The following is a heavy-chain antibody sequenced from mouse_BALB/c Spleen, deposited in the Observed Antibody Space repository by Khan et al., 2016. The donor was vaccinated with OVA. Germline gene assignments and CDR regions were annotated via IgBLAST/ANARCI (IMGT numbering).Heavy chain of an antibody. V-gene: IGHV9-3-1*01. D-gene: IGHD1-1*01. CDR2: INTYTGEP. CDR3: ARSMPHNYGSRYFDY. CDR1: GYTFTNNG. J-gene: IGHJ2*01. Sequence: QIQLVQSGPELKKPGETIKISCKTSGYTFTNNGMTWVKQAPGKGLKWMGWINTYTGEPTYADDFKGRFAFSLEISASTAYLQFNNLKNEDSATNFCARSMPHNYGSRYFDYWGQGTTLTVSS.